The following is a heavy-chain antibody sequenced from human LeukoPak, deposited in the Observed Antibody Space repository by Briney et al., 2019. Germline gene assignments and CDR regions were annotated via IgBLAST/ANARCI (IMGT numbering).Heavy chain of an antibody. D-gene: IGHD3-22*01. CDR1: GFTFSSYS. V-gene: IGHV3-21*01. J-gene: IGHJ4*02. CDR2: ISSSSSYI. Sequence: GGSLRLSCAASGFTFSSYSMNWVRQAPGKGLEWVSSISSSSSYIYYADSVKGRFTISRDNAKNSLYLQMNSLRAEDTAVYYCARADPGPYDSSGYPGYWGQGTLVTVSS. CDR3: ARADPGPYDSSGYPGY.